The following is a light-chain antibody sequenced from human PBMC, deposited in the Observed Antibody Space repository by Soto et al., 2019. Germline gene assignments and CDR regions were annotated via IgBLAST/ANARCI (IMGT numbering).Light chain of an antibody. CDR2: DVS. J-gene: IGLJ3*02. CDR3: SSFTTTSRV. V-gene: IGLV2-14*03. CDR1: FGGYNY. Sequence: QSALTQPASVSGSPGQSITISCTVNFGGYNYVSWYQQHPGNAPKLMIYDVSHRPSGVSSRFSGSRSGNTASLTISGLQAEDEAYYYCSSFTTTSRVFGGGTKLTVL.